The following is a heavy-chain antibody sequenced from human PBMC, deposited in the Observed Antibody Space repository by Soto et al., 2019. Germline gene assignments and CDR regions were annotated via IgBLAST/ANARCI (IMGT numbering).Heavy chain of an antibody. CDR3: AREPYSNENWVEH. CDR1: GYIFTSYS. J-gene: IGHJ5*02. Sequence: ASVKVSCKASGYIFTSYSIHWVRQAPGQRLEWMGWINTDNGDTKYSQKFQGRVTISRDTSASTAYMELSSLRSEDTAVYYCAREPYSNENWVEHCGQGTVITDSS. D-gene: IGHD4-4*01. V-gene: IGHV1-3*04. CDR2: INTDNGDT.